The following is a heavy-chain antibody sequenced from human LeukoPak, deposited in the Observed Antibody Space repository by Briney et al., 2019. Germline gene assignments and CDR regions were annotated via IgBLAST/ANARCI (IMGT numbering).Heavy chain of an antibody. CDR1: GFTFSSYA. J-gene: IGHJ4*02. D-gene: IGHD3-3*01. Sequence: GGSLRLSCAASGFTFSSYAMHWVRQAPGKGLEWVAVISYDGSNKYYADSVKGRFTISRDNSKNTLYLQMNSLRAEDTAVYYCARGNLSGGTYDFWSELAYWGQGTLVTVSS. CDR2: ISYDGSNK. CDR3: ARGNLSGGTYDFWSELAY. V-gene: IGHV3-30-3*01.